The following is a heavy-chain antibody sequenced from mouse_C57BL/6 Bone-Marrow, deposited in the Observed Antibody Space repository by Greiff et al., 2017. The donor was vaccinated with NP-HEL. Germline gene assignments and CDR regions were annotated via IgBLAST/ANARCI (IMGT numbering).Heavy chain of an antibody. CDR2: ISSGGSYT. J-gene: IGHJ2*01. CDR3: ARAYYGSSYSFDY. D-gene: IGHD1-1*01. Sequence: EVKLVESGGDLVKPGGSLKLSCAASGFTFSSYGMSWVRQTPDKRLEWVATISSGGSYTYYPDSVKGRFTISRDNAKNTLYLQMSSLKSEDTAMYYCARAYYGSSYSFDYWGQGTTLTVSS. V-gene: IGHV5-6*02. CDR1: GFTFSSYG.